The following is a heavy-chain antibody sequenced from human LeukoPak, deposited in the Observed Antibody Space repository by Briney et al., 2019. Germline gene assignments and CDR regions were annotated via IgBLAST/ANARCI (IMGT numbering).Heavy chain of an antibody. J-gene: IGHJ4*02. CDR2: INWNGGST. D-gene: IGHD2-2*01. CDR3: ARDGVPAAADY. CDR1: GFTFDDYG. Sequence: GGSLRLSCAASGFTFDDYGMSWVRQGPGKGLEWVSGINWNGGSTGYADSVKGRFTISRDDAKNSLYLQMNSLRAEDTAVYYCARDGVPAAADYWGQGTVVTVSS. V-gene: IGHV3-20*04.